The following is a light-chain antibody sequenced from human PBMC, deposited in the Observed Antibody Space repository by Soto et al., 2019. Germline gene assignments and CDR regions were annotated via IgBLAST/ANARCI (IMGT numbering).Light chain of an antibody. CDR1: QSVSNN. CDR3: LQRSNWPRT. V-gene: IGKV3-11*01. CDR2: DAS. J-gene: IGKJ2*01. Sequence: EIVLTKSPATLSLSPGERATLSCRASQSVSNNLAWYQQRPGQAPRLLIYDASSRATAIPDRFSGSGSGTDFTHTISSLEPEDFAVYYCLQRSNWPRTFGQGTKLEIK.